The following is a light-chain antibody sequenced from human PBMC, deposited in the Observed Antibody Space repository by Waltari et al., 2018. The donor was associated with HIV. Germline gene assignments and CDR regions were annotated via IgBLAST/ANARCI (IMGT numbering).Light chain of an antibody. V-gene: IGLV4-69*01. Sequence: QLVLTQSPSASASLGASVKLTCTLSSGHSRYDIAWHQQQPEKGPRYLMKVNSDGSHNKGHGIPDRFSGSSSWAERYLTISSLQSDDEADYYCQTWENGPKVFGGGTKLTVV. CDR1: SGHSRYD. J-gene: IGLJ3*02. CDR3: QTWENGPKV. CDR2: VNSDGSH.